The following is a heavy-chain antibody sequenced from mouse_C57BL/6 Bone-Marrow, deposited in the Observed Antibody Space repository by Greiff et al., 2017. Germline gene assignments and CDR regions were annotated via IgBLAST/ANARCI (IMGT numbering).Heavy chain of an antibody. CDR3: ARGGNLYYYAMDY. V-gene: IGHV5-4*03. CDR2: ISDGGSYT. CDR1: GFTFSSYA. Sequence: EVKVEESGGGLVKPGGSLKLSCAASGFTFSSYAMSWVRQTPEKRLEWVATISDGGSYTYYPDNVKGRFTISRDNAKNNLYLQMSHLKSEDTAMYYCARGGNLYYYAMDYWGQGTSVTVSS. D-gene: IGHD2-1*01. J-gene: IGHJ4*01.